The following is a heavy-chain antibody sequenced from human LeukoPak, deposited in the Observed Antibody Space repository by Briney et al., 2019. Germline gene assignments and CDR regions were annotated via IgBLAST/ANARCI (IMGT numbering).Heavy chain of an antibody. V-gene: IGHV3-21*01. CDR1: GFTFSTSA. CDR3: TRDPLRYLRVGHYDY. Sequence: GGSLRLSCAASGFTFSTSAMNWVRQVPGKGLEWVSSIDYDSSHIYYAASVRGRYTISRDNARDSVYLQMDSLRVEDTAVYYCTRDPLRYLRVGHYDYWGQGTLVAVSS. CDR2: IDYDSSHI. J-gene: IGHJ4*02. D-gene: IGHD3-9*01.